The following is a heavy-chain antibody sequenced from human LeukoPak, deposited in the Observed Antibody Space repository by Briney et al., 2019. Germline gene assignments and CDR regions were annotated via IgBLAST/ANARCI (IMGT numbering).Heavy chain of an antibody. CDR1: GFTFSGYS. D-gene: IGHD3-16*01. V-gene: IGHV3-23*01. CDR3: AKGQGGNYMDV. J-gene: IGHJ6*03. CDR2: TSGSGDDT. Sequence: GGSLRLSCAASGFTFSGYSMNWVRQAPGKGLEWVSTTSGSGDDTYYADSVKGRFTISRDNSKNTLYLQMNGLRAGDTAVYYCAKGQGGNYMDVWGKGTTVTVSS.